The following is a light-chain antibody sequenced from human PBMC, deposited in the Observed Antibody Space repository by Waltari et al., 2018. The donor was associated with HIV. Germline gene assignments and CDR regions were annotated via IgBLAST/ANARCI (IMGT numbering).Light chain of an antibody. V-gene: IGLV2-11*01. CDR1: SSDVGRYDY. CDR2: DVT. CDR3: CSYAATYMDV. Sequence: QSALTQPRSVSGSPGQSVTISCAGSSSDVGRYDYVSWYQQLPGNAPKVIIYDVTKRPSGVPDRFSGAKSGNTAFLTISGLQAEDEADYYCCSYAATYMDVFGGGTKVTVL. J-gene: IGLJ1*01.